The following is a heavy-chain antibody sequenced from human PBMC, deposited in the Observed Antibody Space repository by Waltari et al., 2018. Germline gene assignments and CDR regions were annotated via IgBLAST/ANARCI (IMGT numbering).Heavy chain of an antibody. CDR3: ASSRIAARPPHFDY. D-gene: IGHD6-6*01. CDR1: GGSISSYY. Sequence: QVQLQESGSGLVKPSETLSLTCTVSGGSISSYYWSWLRQPPGKGLEWIGYIYYSGSTNYNPSLKSRVTISVDTSKNQFSLKLSSVTAADTAVYYCASSRIAARPPHFDYWGQGTLVTVSS. J-gene: IGHJ4*02. CDR2: IYYSGST. V-gene: IGHV4-59*01.